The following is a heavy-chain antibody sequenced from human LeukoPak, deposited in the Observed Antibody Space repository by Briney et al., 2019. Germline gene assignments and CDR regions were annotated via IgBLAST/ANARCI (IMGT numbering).Heavy chain of an antibody. Sequence: SETLSLTCAVYGGSFSGYYWSWIRRPPGKGLEWIGEINHSGSTNYNPSLKSRVTISVDTSKNQFSLKLSSVTAADTAVYYCARAPHDYSRYYYYYYMDVWGKGTTVTVSS. J-gene: IGHJ6*03. V-gene: IGHV4-34*01. CDR1: GGSFSGYY. D-gene: IGHD4-11*01. CDR3: ARAPHDYSRYYYYYYMDV. CDR2: INHSGST.